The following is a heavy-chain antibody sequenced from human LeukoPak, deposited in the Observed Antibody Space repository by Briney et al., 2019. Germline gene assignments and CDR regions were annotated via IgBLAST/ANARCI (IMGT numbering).Heavy chain of an antibody. J-gene: IGHJ6*03. V-gene: IGHV3-30*02. D-gene: IGHD2-21*01. Sequence: GGSLRLSCAASGFTFSSYGMHWVRQAPGKGLEWVAFIRYDGSNKYYADSVKGRFTISRDNSKNTLYLQMNSLRAEDTAVYYCAKDHIVVAQPRGYYYYMDVWGKGTTVTVSS. CDR2: IRYDGSNK. CDR3: AKDHIVVAQPRGYYYYMDV. CDR1: GFTFSSYG.